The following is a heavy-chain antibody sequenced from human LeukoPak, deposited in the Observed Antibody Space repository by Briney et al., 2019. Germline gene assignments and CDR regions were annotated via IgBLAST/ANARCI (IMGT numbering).Heavy chain of an antibody. D-gene: IGHD3-3*01. CDR2: ISSSSSTR. CDR1: GFTFSSYS. CDR3: ARDSYYDFWSGYSGRGDY. V-gene: IGHV3-48*01. J-gene: IGHJ4*02. Sequence: PGGSLRLSCAASGFTFSSYSMNWVRQAPGKGLEWVSYISSSSSTRYDADAVKGRFTISRDNAKNSLYVQMNSLRAEDTAVYYCARDSYYDFWSGYSGRGDYWGQGTLVTVSS.